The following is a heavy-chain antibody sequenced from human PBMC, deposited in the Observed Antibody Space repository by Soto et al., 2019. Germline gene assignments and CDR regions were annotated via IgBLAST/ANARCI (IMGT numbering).Heavy chain of an antibody. J-gene: IGHJ4*02. CDR2: ISSSSSYI. CDR1: GFTFSSYS. CDR3: ARDRHDYGDYFDY. V-gene: IGHV3-21*01. Sequence: GGSLRLSCAASGFTFSSYSMNWVRQAPGKGLEWVSSISSSSSYIYYADSVKGRFTISRDNAKNSLYLQMNSLRAEDTAVYYCARDRHDYGDYFDYWGQGTLVTVSS. D-gene: IGHD4-17*01.